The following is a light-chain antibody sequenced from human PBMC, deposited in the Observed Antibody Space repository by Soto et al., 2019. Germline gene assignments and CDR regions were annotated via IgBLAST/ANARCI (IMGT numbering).Light chain of an antibody. J-gene: IGKJ1*01. CDR3: LQHNIYPWT. Sequence: DIQMTQSPSSLSASLGDRVTITCRPSQDIRNDLGWFQLKPGKAPKRLIYAASRLQSGVPSRFSGSGSETEFTLTISSLQPEDFATYFCLQHNIYPWTFGQGTKFDIK. V-gene: IGKV1-17*01. CDR1: QDIRND. CDR2: AAS.